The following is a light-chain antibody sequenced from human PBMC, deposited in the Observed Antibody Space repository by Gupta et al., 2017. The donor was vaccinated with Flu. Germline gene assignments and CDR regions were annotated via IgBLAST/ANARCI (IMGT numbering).Light chain of an antibody. CDR1: SSDVDGYHY. CDR3: TSYAGSDNLGV. CDR2: EVI. J-gene: IGLJ1*01. Sequence: QSALTQPPSASGSPGQSVTISCTGTSSDVDGYHYVSWYQKHPGKAPKLIIYEVIKRPSGVPDRFSGSKSGNTASLTDSGLQPEDEADYYCTSYAGSDNLGVFGTGTKVTVL. V-gene: IGLV2-8*01.